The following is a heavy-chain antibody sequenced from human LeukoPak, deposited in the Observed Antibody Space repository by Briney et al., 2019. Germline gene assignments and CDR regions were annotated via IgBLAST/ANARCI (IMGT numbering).Heavy chain of an antibody. J-gene: IGHJ4*02. CDR1: GFNFSSCS. Sequence: GGSLRLSCAASGFNFSSCSMNWVRQAPGKGLEWVSYISSSSSTIYYADSVKGRFTISRDNAENSLYLQMNSLRAEDTAVYYCARGAASSSWYYFSEQTILLDYWGQGTLVTVSS. CDR3: ARGAASSSWYYFSEQTILLDY. CDR2: ISSSSSTI. D-gene: IGHD6-13*01. V-gene: IGHV3-48*04.